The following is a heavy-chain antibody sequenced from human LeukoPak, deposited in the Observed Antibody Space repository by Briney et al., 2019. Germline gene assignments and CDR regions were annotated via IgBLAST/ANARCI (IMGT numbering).Heavy chain of an antibody. V-gene: IGHV1-2*02. D-gene: IGHD1-26*01. J-gene: IGHJ4*02. CDR2: INPNNGGT. Sequence: GASVKVSCKASGHTFTGYYIHWGRQAPGQRLEWMGWINPNNGGTKYTQKFLGRVTMTGDTSINTAYMEVTSLRSDDTAVYYCTRRLGGSSEGYDYWGQGTLVTVSS. CDR1: GHTFTGYY. CDR3: TRRLGGSSEGYDY.